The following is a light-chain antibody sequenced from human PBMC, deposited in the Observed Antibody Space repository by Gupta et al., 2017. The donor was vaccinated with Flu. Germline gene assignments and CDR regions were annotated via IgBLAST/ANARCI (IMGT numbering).Light chain of an antibody. CDR2: SAS. V-gene: IGKV1-39*01. CDR1: QSIISF. Sequence: DIQMTQSPSSLSASVGDRVTITCRASQSIISFLNWYQQKPGKAPKLLIYSASILQTGVPSRFSGSGSGTDFTLTISSRQPEDFATYYCHQRDGIPYTFGHGTKVEIK. CDR3: HQRDGIPYT. J-gene: IGKJ1*01.